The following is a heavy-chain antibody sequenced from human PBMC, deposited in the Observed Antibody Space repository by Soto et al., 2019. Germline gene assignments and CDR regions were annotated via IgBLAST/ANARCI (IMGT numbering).Heavy chain of an antibody. CDR1: GGSISSSSYY. Sequence: PSETLSLTCTVSGGSISSSSYYWGWIRQPPGKGLEWIGSIYYSGSTYYIPSLKSRVTISVDTSKNQFSLKLSSVTAADTAVYYCARLVVSSSYYYYGMDVWGQGTTVTVSS. CDR3: ARLVVSSSYYYYGMDV. J-gene: IGHJ6*02. D-gene: IGHD2-15*01. CDR2: IYYSGST. V-gene: IGHV4-39*01.